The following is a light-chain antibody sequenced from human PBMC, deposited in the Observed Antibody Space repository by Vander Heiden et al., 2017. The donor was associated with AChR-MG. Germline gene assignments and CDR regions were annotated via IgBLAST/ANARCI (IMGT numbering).Light chain of an antibody. Sequence: HSALTQPPSVSGSPGQSITISCTGTSSEVGGYDLVSWYQQHPGNAPKLMIYEVIKRPSGVSSRFSGSTSGNAASLTISGLQAEDEADYCCCSYASSSTWVFGGGTKLTVL. V-gene: IGLV2-23*02. CDR1: SSEVGGYDL. J-gene: IGLJ2*01. CDR3: CSYASSSTWV. CDR2: EVI.